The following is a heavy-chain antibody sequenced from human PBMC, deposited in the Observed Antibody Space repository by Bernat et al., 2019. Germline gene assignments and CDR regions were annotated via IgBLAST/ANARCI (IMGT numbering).Heavy chain of an antibody. Sequence: QVQLVESGGGVVQPGRSLRLSCAASGFTFSSYGMHWVRQAPGKGLEWVAVIWYDGSNKYYADSVKGRFTIARDNSKNTLYLQMNSLRAEETAVYCGTREGYTYYGSGTADYWGQGTLVTVSS. CDR1: GFTFSSYG. D-gene: IGHD3-10*01. V-gene: IGHV3-33*01. J-gene: IGHJ4*02. CDR3: TREGYTYYGSGTADY. CDR2: IWYDGSNK.